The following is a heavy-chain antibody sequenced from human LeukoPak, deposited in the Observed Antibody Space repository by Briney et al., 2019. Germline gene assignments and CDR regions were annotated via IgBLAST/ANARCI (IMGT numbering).Heavy chain of an antibody. CDR2: ISGSGGST. V-gene: IGHV3-23*01. D-gene: IGHD1-26*01. CDR1: GFTFNNYG. CDR3: AKDLKVGSIYPGTFDI. J-gene: IGHJ3*02. Sequence: PGGTLRLSCAASGFTFNNYGMSWVRQAPGKGLEWVSGISGSGGSTYYADSVKGRFTISRDNSKNTLYLQMNSLIAEDTAVYYCAKDLKVGSIYPGTFDIWGQGTMVTVSS.